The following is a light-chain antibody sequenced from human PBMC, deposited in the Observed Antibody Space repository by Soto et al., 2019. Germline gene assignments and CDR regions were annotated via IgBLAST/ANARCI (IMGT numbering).Light chain of an antibody. V-gene: IGKV1-39*01. CDR2: AAS. CDR3: QQSSSTPPWT. J-gene: IGKJ1*01. Sequence: DIQMTQSPSSQSASVGDRVTITCRVSQRISSYLNWYQQKPGKAPKLLIYAASSLQGGVPSRFSGSGSGTDFTLTISSLQPEDFATYYCQQSSSTPPWTFGQGTKVDIK. CDR1: QRISSY.